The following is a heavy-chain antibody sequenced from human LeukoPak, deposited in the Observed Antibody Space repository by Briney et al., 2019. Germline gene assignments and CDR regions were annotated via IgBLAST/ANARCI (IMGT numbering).Heavy chain of an antibody. CDR3: ARRNYYDSTGYFPD. D-gene: IGHD3-22*01. CDR2: IYYSGST. J-gene: IGHJ4*02. CDR1: GGSISSSSYY. V-gene: IGHV4-39*07. Sequence: SETLSLTCTVSGGSISSSSYYWGWIRQPPGKGLEWIGSIYYSGSTYYNPSLKSRVTISVDTSKNQFSLKLSSVTAADTAVYYCARRNYYDSTGYFPDWGQGTLVTVSS.